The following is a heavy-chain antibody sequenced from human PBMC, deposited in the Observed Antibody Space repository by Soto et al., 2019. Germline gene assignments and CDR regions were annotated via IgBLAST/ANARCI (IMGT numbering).Heavy chain of an antibody. D-gene: IGHD5-18*01. Sequence: PGGSLRLSCAASGFAFNAYTMNWVRQAPGKGLEWVSSISSGGDYIYYADSVKGRFTISRDNAKNSLYLQMNSLRAEDTALYYCARFARGDTSDGMDVWGQGPTVTVSS. CDR3: ARFARGDTSDGMDV. J-gene: IGHJ6*02. CDR1: GFAFNAYT. CDR2: ISSGGDYI. V-gene: IGHV3-21*01.